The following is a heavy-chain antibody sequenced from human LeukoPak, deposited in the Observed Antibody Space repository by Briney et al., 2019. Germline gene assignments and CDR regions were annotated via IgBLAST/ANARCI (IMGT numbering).Heavy chain of an antibody. V-gene: IGHV3-53*01. CDR2: IYSAGDT. CDR3: ATRSGTYYY. J-gene: IGHJ4*02. CDR1: GGSFSGYY. Sequence: ETLSLTCAVYGGSFSGYYWSWVRQAPGKGLEWVSAIYSAGDTYYADSVKGRFTISRDISKNTLFLQVNSLRAEDTAVYYCATRSGTYYYWGQGTLVTVSS. D-gene: IGHD3-10*01.